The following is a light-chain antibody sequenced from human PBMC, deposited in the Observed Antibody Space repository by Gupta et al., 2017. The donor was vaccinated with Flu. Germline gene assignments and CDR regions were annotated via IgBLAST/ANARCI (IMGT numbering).Light chain of an antibody. CDR3: QHYNSYNL. V-gene: IGKV1-16*02. CDR2: AAS. J-gene: IGKJ4*01. Sequence: DIQMSQSPSSLSASVGDRGTITCRARQGISNYLAWVQQKPGKAPKSMIYAASRGQSGDTSKFSGSGEGKDFTLTSSRRQNEACANYYGQHYNSYNLFGGGTKVEIK. CDR1: QGISNY.